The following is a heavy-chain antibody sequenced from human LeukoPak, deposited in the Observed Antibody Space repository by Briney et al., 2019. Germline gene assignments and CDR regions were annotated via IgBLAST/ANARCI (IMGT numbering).Heavy chain of an antibody. CDR3: ATIVVVTAIRGALDY. J-gene: IGHJ4*02. CDR1: GFTFSSYG. CDR2: ISYDGSNK. Sequence: PGGSLRLSCAASGFTFSSYGMHWVRQAPGKGLEWVAVISYDGSNKYYADSVKGRFTISRDNSKNTLYLQMNSLRAEDTAVYYCATIVVVTAIRGALDYWSQGTLVTVSS. D-gene: IGHD2-21*02. V-gene: IGHV3-30*03.